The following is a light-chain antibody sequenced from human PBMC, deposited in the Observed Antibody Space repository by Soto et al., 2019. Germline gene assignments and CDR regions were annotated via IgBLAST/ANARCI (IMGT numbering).Light chain of an antibody. Sequence: QSVLTQPPSASGSPGQSVTISCTGTSSDVGGYNYVSWYQHHPGKAPKLIIYEVYKRPSGVPDRFSGSKSGNTAALTVSGLQAEDEADYYCSSYMSTNSYVFGTGTKVTVL. CDR1: SSDVGGYNY. CDR3: SSYMSTNSYV. CDR2: EVY. J-gene: IGLJ1*01. V-gene: IGLV2-8*01.